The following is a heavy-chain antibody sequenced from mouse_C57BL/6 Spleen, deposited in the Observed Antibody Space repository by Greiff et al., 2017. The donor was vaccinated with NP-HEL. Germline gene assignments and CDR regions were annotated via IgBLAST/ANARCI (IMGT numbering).Heavy chain of an antibody. CDR3: ARQEAWGNFYAMDY. D-gene: IGHD2-1*01. Sequence: QVQLQQSGAELVRPGSSVKLSCKASGYTFTSYWMHWVKQRPIQGLEWIGNIDPSDSETHYNQKFKDKATLTVDKSSSTAYMQLSSLTSEDSAVYYCARQEAWGNFYAMDYWGQGTSVTVSS. J-gene: IGHJ4*01. CDR1: GYTFTSYW. CDR2: IDPSDSET. V-gene: IGHV1-52*01.